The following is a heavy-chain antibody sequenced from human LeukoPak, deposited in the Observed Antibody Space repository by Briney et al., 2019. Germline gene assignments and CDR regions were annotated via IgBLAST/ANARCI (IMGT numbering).Heavy chain of an antibody. CDR3: ARDGSGFEAWSWGPKRKYYYYMDV. D-gene: IGHD5-12*01. CDR2: ISFDGSYK. CDR1: GFTLSNYR. V-gene: IGHV3-30*04. Sequence: GGPLRLSCTASGFTLSNYRLHWVRQAPGKGLEWVASISFDGSYKVYADSENGRFTISRDNSKNTLYLQMNSPRPDDTAVYFCARDGSGFEAWSWGPKRKYYYYMDVWGQGTTVTVSS. J-gene: IGHJ6*02.